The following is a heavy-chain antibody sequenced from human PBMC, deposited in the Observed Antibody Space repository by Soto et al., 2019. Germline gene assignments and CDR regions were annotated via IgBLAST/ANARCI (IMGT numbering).Heavy chain of an antibody. CDR1: GFTFSSYA. Sequence: GGSLRLSCAASGFTFSSYAMNWVRQTPGKGLEWVSDISSSGGGTNYAHSVKGRFTISRDNSRNTLYLQMNSLRVEDTAAYYCAKVAGTHNVFDIWGQGTMVTVS. CDR3: AKVAGTHNVFDI. V-gene: IGHV3-23*01. J-gene: IGHJ3*02. CDR2: ISSSGGGT.